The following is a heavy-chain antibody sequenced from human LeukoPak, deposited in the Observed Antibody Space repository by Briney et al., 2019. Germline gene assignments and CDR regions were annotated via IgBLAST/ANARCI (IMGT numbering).Heavy chain of an antibody. D-gene: IGHD6-13*01. CDR2: ILYSGRT. CDR3: ARDILAESIAAPYY. J-gene: IGHJ4*02. CDR1: GGCISSSTYY. V-gene: IGHV4-39*06. Sequence: SETLSLTCTVSGGCISSSTYYWGWIRQPPGKGLEWIGSILYSGRTYYNPSLKSRVTMSVDTSKNQFTLRLSSVNAADTAVYYCARDILAESIAAPYYWGQGTLVTVSS.